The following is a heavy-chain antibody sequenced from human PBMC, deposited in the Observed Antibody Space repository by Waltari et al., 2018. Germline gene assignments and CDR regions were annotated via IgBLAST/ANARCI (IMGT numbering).Heavy chain of an antibody. Sequence: EVQLLESGGGLVQPGGSLRLSCAASGFTFRTYVMSWVRQAPGKGREWVSSISGGSATKHDAESVKGRFTISRDNSRNTLYLQMSSLRVDDTAVYYCARRPTCSGGTCAFDYWGQGTLVTVSS. CDR1: GFTFRTYV. D-gene: IGHD2-15*01. CDR3: ARRPTCSGGTCAFDY. CDR2: ISGGSATK. V-gene: IGHV3-23*01. J-gene: IGHJ4*02.